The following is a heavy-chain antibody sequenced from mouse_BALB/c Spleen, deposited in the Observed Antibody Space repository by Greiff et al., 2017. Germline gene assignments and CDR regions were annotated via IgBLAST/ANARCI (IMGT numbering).Heavy chain of an antibody. J-gene: IGHJ3*01. CDR1: GFTFSSYA. D-gene: IGHD2-14*01. CDR3: ARGEVPSY. V-gene: IGHV5-6-5*01. CDR2: ISSGGTT. Sequence: EVKLVESGGGLVKPGGSLKLSCAASGFTFSSYAMSWVRQTPEKRLEWVASISSGGTTYYPDSVKGRFTISRDNPKNTLFLQMTSLRSEDTAMYYCARGEVPSYWGQGTLVTVSA.